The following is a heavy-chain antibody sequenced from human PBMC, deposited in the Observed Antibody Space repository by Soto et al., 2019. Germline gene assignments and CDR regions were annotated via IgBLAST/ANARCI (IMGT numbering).Heavy chain of an antibody. CDR1: GLTFRNYA. D-gene: IGHD6-19*01. J-gene: IGHJ6*03. CDR3: ARREQSDYYYMDV. Sequence: EVQLVESGGGLVQPGGSLRLSCAASGLTFRNYAMDWVRQAPGKVLEYVSVISSNGIGTYYANSVKDRFTISRANSKNTRYLHMGSLRAQDMAVNYCARREQSDYYYMDVWGKGTSVTVSS. V-gene: IGHV3-64*01. CDR2: ISSNGIGT.